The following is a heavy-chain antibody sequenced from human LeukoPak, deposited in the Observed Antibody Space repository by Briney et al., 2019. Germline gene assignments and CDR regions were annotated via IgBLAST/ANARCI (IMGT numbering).Heavy chain of an antibody. CDR1: GGTFSSYA. CDR2: IIPVLGIA. D-gene: IGHD2-15*01. Sequence: SVKVSCKASGGTFSSYAISWVRQAPGQGLEWMGRIIPVLGIANYARKFQGRVTITADKSTSTAYMELSSLRSEDTAVYYCASLVVAATPFDYWGQGTLVTVSS. V-gene: IGHV1-69*04. CDR3: ASLVVAATPFDY. J-gene: IGHJ4*02.